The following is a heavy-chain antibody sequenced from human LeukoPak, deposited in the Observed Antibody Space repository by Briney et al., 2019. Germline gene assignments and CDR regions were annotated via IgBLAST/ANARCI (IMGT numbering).Heavy chain of an antibody. J-gene: IGHJ5*02. CDR2: IYYSGST. CDR3: ARRGSGYTNCFDP. V-gene: IGHV4-59*01. CDR1: DGSISSYY. D-gene: IGHD3-22*01. Sequence: SETLSLTCTVSDGSISSYYWSWIRQPPGKGLEWIGYIYYSGSTNYNPSLKSRVTMSVDTSKNQFSLKLSSVTAADTAVYYCARRGSGYTNCFDPWGQGTLVTVSS.